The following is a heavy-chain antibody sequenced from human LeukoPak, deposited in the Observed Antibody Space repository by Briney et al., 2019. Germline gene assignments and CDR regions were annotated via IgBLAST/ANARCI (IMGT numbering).Heavy chain of an antibody. V-gene: IGHV4-38-2*02. J-gene: IGHJ4*02. Sequence: SETLSLTCTVSGYSISSGYYWGWIRQPPGKGLEWIGSIYHSGSTYYNPSLKSRVTISVDMSKNQFSLKLSSVTAADTAVYYCARDLGWGGYYFYFDYWGQGTLVTVSS. CDR2: IYHSGST. CDR3: ARDLGWGGYYFYFDY. D-gene: IGHD3-22*01. CDR1: GYSISSGYY.